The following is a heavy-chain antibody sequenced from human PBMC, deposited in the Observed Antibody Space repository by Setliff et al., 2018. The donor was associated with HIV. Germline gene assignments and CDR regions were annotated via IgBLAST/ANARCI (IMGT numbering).Heavy chain of an antibody. Sequence: SETLSLTCSVNGGSLRGPYWSWIRQFPGKGLEWIGEINYSGSTNYTPSLKSRVIISLDKSRKQLFLRLTSLTAADTAVYYCARSDLDNGSGYFDYYSYYMDVWGRGTTVTVSS. CDR1: GGSLRGPY. CDR3: ARSDLDNGSGYFDYYSYYMDV. D-gene: IGHD3-22*01. V-gene: IGHV4-34*01. J-gene: IGHJ6*03. CDR2: INYSGST.